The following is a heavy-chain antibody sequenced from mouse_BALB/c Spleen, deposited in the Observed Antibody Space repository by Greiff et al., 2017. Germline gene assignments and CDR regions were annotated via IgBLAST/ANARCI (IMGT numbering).Heavy chain of an antibody. CDR3: ARDDDGYYEGFAY. D-gene: IGHD2-3*01. Sequence: DVKLVESGGGLVQPGGSLRLSCATSGFTFTDYYMSWVRQPPGKALEWLGFIRNKANGYTTEYSASVKGRFTISRDNSQSILYLQMNTLRAEDSATYYCARDDDGYYEGFAYWGQGTLVTVSA. CDR2: IRNKANGYTT. J-gene: IGHJ3*01. V-gene: IGHV7-3*02. CDR1: GFTFTDYY.